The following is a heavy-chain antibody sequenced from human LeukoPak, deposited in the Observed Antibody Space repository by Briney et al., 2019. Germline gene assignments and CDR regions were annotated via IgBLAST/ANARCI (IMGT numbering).Heavy chain of an antibody. CDR2: INPNSGGT. CDR3: AREPIAAAGSFNP. Sequence: GASVKVSCKASGYTFTGYYMHWVRQAPGQGLEWMGRINPNSGGTNYAQRFQGRVTMTRDTSISTAYMELSRLRSDDTAVYYCAREPIAAAGSFNPWGQGTLVTVSS. J-gene: IGHJ5*02. CDR1: GYTFTGYY. D-gene: IGHD6-13*01. V-gene: IGHV1-2*06.